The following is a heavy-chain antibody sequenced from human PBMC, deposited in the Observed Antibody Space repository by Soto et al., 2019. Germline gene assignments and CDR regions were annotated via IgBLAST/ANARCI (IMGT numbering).Heavy chain of an antibody. D-gene: IGHD3-3*01. V-gene: IGHV1-69*13. CDR1: GGTFSSYA. CDR3: ARDEAGRVLRFLEWLPASYYYYMDV. J-gene: IGHJ6*03. CDR2: IIPIFGTA. Sequence: GASVKVSCKASGGTFSSYAISWVRQAPGQGLEWMGGIIPIFGTANYAQKFQGRVTITADESTSTAYMELSSLRSDDTAVYYCARDEAGRVLRFLEWLPASYYYYMDVWGKGTTVTVSS.